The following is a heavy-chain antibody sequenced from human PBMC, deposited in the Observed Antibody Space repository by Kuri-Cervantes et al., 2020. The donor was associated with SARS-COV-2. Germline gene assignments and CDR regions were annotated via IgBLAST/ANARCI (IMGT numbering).Heavy chain of an antibody. CDR3: ARKVEMATISH. J-gene: IGHJ4*02. D-gene: IGHD5-24*01. CDR1: GFTFSSSA. Sequence: ESLKISCAASGFTFSSSAMSWIRQPPGKGLEWIGEINHSGSTNYNPSLKSRVTISVDTSKNQFSLKLSSVTAADMAVYYCARKVEMATISHWGQGTLVTVSS. CDR2: INHSGST. V-gene: IGHV4-34*01.